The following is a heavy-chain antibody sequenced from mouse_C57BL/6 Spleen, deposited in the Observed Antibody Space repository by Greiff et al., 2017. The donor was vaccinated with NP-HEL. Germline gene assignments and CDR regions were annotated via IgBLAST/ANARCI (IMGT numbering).Heavy chain of an antibody. V-gene: IGHV1-55*01. CDR2: IYPGSGST. CDR3: ARRDYDFWYFDV. J-gene: IGHJ1*03. CDR1: GYTFTSYW. Sequence: VQLQQSGAELVKPGASVKMSCKASGYTFTSYWITWVKQRPGQGLEWIGDIYPGSGSTNYNEKFKSKATPTVDTSSSTAYMQLSSLTSEDSAVYYCARRDYDFWYFDVWGTGTTVTVSS. D-gene: IGHD2-4*01.